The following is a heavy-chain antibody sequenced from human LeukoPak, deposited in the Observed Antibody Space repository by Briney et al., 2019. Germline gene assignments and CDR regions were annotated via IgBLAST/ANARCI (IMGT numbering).Heavy chain of an antibody. J-gene: IGHJ4*02. CDR2: IRSKAYGGTT. CDR3: TREYDFWSGYFSDFDY. Sequence: GGSLRLSCTASGFTFGDYAMSRVRQAPGKGLEWVGFIRSKAYGGTTEYAASVKGRFTISRDDSKGIAYLQMNSLKTEDTAVYYCTREYDFWSGYFSDFDYWGQGTLVTVSS. CDR1: GFTFGDYA. D-gene: IGHD3-3*01. V-gene: IGHV3-49*04.